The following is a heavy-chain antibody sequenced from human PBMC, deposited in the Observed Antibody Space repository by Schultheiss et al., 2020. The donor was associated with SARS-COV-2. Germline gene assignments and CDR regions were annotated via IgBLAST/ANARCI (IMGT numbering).Heavy chain of an antibody. V-gene: IGHV3-7*03. Sequence: GGSLRLSCAASGFTFSNYWMHWVRQAPGKGLQWVANIKQDGSVEHYVDSVRGRFIISRDNAKNSLDLQMNSLRVEDTAVYYCVKEGEEMGTSWGQGTLVTVSS. CDR2: IKQDGSVE. CDR3: VKEGEEMGTS. CDR1: GFTFSNYW. J-gene: IGHJ4*02. D-gene: IGHD5-24*01.